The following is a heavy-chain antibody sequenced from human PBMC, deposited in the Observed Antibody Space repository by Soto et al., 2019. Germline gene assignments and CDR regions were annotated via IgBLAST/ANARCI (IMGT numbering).Heavy chain of an antibody. CDR1: GFTFSSYA. CDR2: ISGSGGST. V-gene: IGHV3-23*01. Sequence: EVQLLESGGGLVQPGGSLRLSCAASGFTFSSYAMSWVRQAPGKGLEWVSAISGSGGSTYYADSVKGRFTISRGNSKNTLYLQMNSLRAEDTAVYYCAKEDGGWYELWNYYFDYWGQGTLVTVSS. D-gene: IGHD6-19*01. CDR3: AKEDGGWYELWNYYFDY. J-gene: IGHJ4*02.